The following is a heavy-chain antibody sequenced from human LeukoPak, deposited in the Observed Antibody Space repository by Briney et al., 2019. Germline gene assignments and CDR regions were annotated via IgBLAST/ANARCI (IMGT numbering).Heavy chain of an antibody. D-gene: IGHD7-27*01. V-gene: IGHV4-59*01. CDR2: IYYSGST. Sequence: SETLSLTCTVSGGSISSYYWSWIRQPPGKGLEWIGYIYYSGSTNYNPSLKSRVTISVDTSKNQFSPKLSSVTAADTAVYYCAITTGAGFDYWGQGTLVTVSS. CDR3: AITTGAGFDY. CDR1: GGSISSYY. J-gene: IGHJ4*02.